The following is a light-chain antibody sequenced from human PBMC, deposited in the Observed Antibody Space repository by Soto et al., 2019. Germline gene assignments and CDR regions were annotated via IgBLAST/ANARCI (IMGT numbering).Light chain of an antibody. CDR1: QSVSNNY. CDR3: QQYGSSGT. V-gene: IGKV3-20*01. J-gene: IGKJ1*01. CDR2: GAS. Sequence: EIVLTQSPGTLSLSPGERATLSCRASQSVSNNYLAWYQQKPGQAPRLLIYGASNRATGIPDRFSGSGSGTDSTLTISRLEPEDFAVYYCQQYGSSGTFGQGT.